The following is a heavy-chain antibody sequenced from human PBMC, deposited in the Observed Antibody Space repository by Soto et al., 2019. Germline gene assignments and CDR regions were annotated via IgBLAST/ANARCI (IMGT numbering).Heavy chain of an antibody. Sequence: QVQLQESGPGLVKPSQTLSLTCSVSGASITSGDYYWSWVRQPPGKGLEWIGYIYYTGDGYYNPSLESRLSISLDSSKNQFSLELRSVSAADTAIYYCVGTGTMVDYWGQGTRVTVSS. CDR2: IYYTGDG. CDR1: GASITSGDYY. D-gene: IGHD1-7*01. CDR3: VGTGTMVDY. V-gene: IGHV4-30-4*08. J-gene: IGHJ4*02.